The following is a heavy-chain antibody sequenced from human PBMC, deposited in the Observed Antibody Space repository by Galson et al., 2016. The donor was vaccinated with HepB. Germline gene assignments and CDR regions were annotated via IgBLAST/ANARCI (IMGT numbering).Heavy chain of an antibody. V-gene: IGHV4-39*01. CDR1: GASIITTNYC. CDR2: ICHRGDT. CDR3: TRHLAPEDAFNI. J-gene: IGHJ3*02. Sequence: SETLSLTCTVSGASIITTNYCWDWVRQPPGQGPEWIGSICHRGDTYYNPSLKSQVIMSLDTPTNQFSLKLTSVTAADAAVYYCTRHLAPEDAFNIWGQGTKVTVSS.